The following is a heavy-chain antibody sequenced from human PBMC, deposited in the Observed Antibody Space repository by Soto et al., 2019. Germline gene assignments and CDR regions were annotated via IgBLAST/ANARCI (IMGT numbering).Heavy chain of an antibody. J-gene: IGHJ4*02. V-gene: IGHV3-23*01. Sequence: EVQLLESGGGLVQPGGSLRLSCAASGFTFSSYAMRWVRQAPGKGREWVSAISGSGGSTYYADSVKGRFTISRDNSKNTLYLQMNSLRAEDTAVYYCAKDGPWFGELRGDYWGQGTLVTVSS. D-gene: IGHD3-10*01. CDR1: GFTFSSYA. CDR3: AKDGPWFGELRGDY. CDR2: ISGSGGST.